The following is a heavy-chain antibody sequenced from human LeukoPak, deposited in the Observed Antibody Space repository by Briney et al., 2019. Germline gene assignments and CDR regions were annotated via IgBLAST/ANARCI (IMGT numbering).Heavy chain of an antibody. CDR3: ARGPSDGYNSSFDY. Sequence: SETLSLTGAVYGGSFSGYYWSWIRQPPGKGLEWIGEINHSGSTNYNPSLKSRVTISVDTSKNQFSLKLSSVTAADTAVYYCARGPSDGYNSSFDYWGQGTLVTVSS. V-gene: IGHV4-34*01. CDR2: INHSGST. CDR1: GGSFSGYY. D-gene: IGHD5-24*01. J-gene: IGHJ4*02.